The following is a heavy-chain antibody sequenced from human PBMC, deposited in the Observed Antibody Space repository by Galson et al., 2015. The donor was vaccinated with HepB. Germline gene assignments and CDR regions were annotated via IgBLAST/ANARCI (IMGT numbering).Heavy chain of an antibody. V-gene: IGHV1-69*02. J-gene: IGHJ5*02. CDR3: ARVRPGGYPNWFET. Sequence: SVKVSCKASGGTFSTYTISWMRQAPGHGLEWMGRIIPILNISNYPQKFQGRVTITADKSTNTTYMDLSSLRSEDTAVYYCARVRPGGYPNWFETWGQGTLVTVSS. D-gene: IGHD3-22*01. CDR1: GGTFSTYT. CDR2: IIPILNIS.